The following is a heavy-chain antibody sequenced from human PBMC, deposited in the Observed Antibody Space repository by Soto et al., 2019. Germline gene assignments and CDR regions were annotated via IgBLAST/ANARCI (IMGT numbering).Heavy chain of an antibody. Sequence: QVTLKESGPVLVKPTETLTLTCTVSGFSLSNPKMGVSWVRQPPGKALGWLVYIFSNDEESYSTSLKSRLTISKDTSKSQVVLTMTNVDPVDTATYYCARVIHDNSGHYPYYFDYWGQGALVTVS. CDR2: IFSNDEE. J-gene: IGHJ4*02. D-gene: IGHD3-22*01. CDR3: ARVIHDNSGHYPYYFDY. CDR1: GFSLSNPKMG. V-gene: IGHV2-26*01.